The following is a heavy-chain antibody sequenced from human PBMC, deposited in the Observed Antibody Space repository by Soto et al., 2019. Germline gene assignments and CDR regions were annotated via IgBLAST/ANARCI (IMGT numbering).Heavy chain of an antibody. CDR1: GVSSGSHF. J-gene: IGHJ3*02. CDR2: IYHTVNT. V-gene: IGHV4-59*11. D-gene: IGHD2-15*01. Sequence: PXETLSLTCSVSGVSSGSHFWSWIRQAPGKGPELVGYIYHTVNTNYNPALKSRVTISMDTSENQLSLQLSSVTAADTAVYYCARLQYTVVTALDIWGQGTMVTVS. CDR3: ARLQYTVVTALDI.